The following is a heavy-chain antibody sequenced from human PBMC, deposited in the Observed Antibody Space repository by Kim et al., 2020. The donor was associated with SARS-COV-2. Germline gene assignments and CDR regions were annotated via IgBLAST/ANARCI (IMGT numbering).Heavy chain of an antibody. J-gene: IGHJ3*02. V-gene: IGHV3-30*18. CDR1: GFTFSNYG. D-gene: IGHD6-19*01. Sequence: GGSLRLSCVASGFTFSNYGMNWVRQAPGKGLEWVAVISYDGSDKYYGDSVKGRFTISRDNSKNTVYLQMNSLRAEDTAVYYCAKDGTERWLDDAFDIWGQGTMVTVSS. CDR3: AKDGTERWLDDAFDI. CDR2: ISYDGSDK.